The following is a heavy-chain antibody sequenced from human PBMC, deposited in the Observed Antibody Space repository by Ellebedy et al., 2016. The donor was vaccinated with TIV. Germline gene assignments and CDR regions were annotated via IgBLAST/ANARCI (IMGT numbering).Heavy chain of an antibody. CDR1: GFTFSNAW. D-gene: IGHD2/OR15-2a*01. V-gene: IGHV3-15*01. CDR2: IKSKTDGGTT. Sequence: GGSLRLXXAASGFTFSNAWMSWVRQAPGKGLEWVGRIKSKTDGGTTDYAAPVKGRFTISRDDSKNTLYLQMNSLKTEDTAVYYCTTDREIFNYYYGMDVWGQGTTVTVSS. CDR3: TTDREIFNYYYGMDV. J-gene: IGHJ6*02.